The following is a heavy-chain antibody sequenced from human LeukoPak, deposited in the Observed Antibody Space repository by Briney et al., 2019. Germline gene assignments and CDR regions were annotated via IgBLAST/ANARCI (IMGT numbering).Heavy chain of an antibody. D-gene: IGHD3-16*01. Sequence: PSETLSLTCTVSGGYISSYYWSWIRQPAGKELEWIGRFCTRGSPNYNPSLKSRVTMSVDTSKNQFSLRLSSVSPADTAVYYCARIGGITYFDYWGQGTLVTVSS. J-gene: IGHJ4*02. CDR3: ARIGGITYFDY. V-gene: IGHV4-4*07. CDR2: FCTRGSP. CDR1: GGYISSYY.